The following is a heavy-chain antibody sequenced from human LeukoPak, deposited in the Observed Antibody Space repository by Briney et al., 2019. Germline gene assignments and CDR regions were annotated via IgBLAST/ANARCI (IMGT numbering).Heavy chain of an antibody. CDR1: GFTFSSYA. Sequence: GGSLRLSCAASGFTFSSYAMSWVRQAPGKGLEWVSAISGSGGSTYYADSVKGRFTISRDNSKNTLYLQMNSLRAEDTAVYCCAKDCPGTTVTYNWFDPWGQGTLVTVSS. J-gene: IGHJ5*02. V-gene: IGHV3-23*01. CDR3: AKDCPGTTVTYNWFDP. D-gene: IGHD4-17*01. CDR2: ISGSGGST.